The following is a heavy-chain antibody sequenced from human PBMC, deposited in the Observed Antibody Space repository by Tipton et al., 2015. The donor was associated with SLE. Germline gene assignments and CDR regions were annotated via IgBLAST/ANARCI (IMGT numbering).Heavy chain of an antibody. CDR1: GFTFSDYY. CDR3: ARGRNGIPDY. Sequence: LRLSCAASGFTFSDYYMSWIRQAPGKGLEWIGEINHSGSTNYNPSLKSRVTISVDTSKNQFSLKLSSVTAADTAVYHCARGRNGIPDYWGQGTLVTVSS. CDR2: INHSGST. D-gene: IGHD1-1*01. V-gene: IGHV4-34*01. J-gene: IGHJ4*02.